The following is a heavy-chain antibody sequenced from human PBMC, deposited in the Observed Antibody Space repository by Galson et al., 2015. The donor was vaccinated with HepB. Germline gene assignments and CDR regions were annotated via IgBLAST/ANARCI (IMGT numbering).Heavy chain of an antibody. J-gene: IGHJ3*02. CDR3: ARDFPYYYDSSGYYVDAFDI. D-gene: IGHD3-22*01. CDR2: IYTSGST. V-gene: IGHV4-4*07. Sequence: ETLSLTCTVSGGSTSSYYWSWIRQPAGKGLEWIGRIYTSGSTNYNPSLKSRVTMSVDTSKNQFSLKLSSVTAADTAVYYCARDFPYYYDSSGYYVDAFDIWGQGTMVTVSS. CDR1: GGSTSSYY.